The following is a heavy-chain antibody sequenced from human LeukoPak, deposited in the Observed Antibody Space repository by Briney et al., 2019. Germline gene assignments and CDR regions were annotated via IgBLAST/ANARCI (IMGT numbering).Heavy chain of an antibody. CDR3: ARVRGPLDY. CDR1: GFTFSSYA. Sequence: GRSLRLSCAASGFTFSSYAMHWVRQAPGKGLEWVAVISYDGSNKYYADSVKGRFAISRDNSKNTLYLQMNSLRAEDTAVYYCARVRGPLDYWGQGTLVTVSS. CDR2: ISYDGSNK. J-gene: IGHJ4*02. V-gene: IGHV3-30*09. D-gene: IGHD6-25*01.